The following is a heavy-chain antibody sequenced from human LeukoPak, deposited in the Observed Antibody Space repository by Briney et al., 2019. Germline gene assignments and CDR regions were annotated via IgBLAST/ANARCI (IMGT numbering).Heavy chain of an antibody. D-gene: IGHD2-21*02. J-gene: IGHJ6*03. Sequence: PGGSLRLSCAASGFTFSSYGMHWVRQAPCKGLEWVAVIWYDGSNKYYADSVKGRFTISRDNSKNTLYLQMNSLRAEDTAVYYCAKGHCGGDCYSPYYYYMDVWGKGTTVTVSS. V-gene: IGHV3-33*06. CDR3: AKGHCGGDCYSPYYYYMDV. CDR1: GFTFSSYG. CDR2: IWYDGSNK.